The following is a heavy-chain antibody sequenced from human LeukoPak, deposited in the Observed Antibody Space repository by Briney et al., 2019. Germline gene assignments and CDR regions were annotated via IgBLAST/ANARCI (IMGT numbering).Heavy chain of an antibody. Sequence: PSETLSLTCSVSGASFSDYYWTWIRQAPGKGLEWIGEINHSGNTEYNPSLKSRATISADTSKRQFSLNLASVTAADTAVYYCANWNARTHTNDDWGQGTLVTVSS. CDR2: INHSGNT. CDR3: ANWNARTHTNDD. J-gene: IGHJ4*02. D-gene: IGHD1-1*01. CDR1: GASFSDYY. V-gene: IGHV4-34*01.